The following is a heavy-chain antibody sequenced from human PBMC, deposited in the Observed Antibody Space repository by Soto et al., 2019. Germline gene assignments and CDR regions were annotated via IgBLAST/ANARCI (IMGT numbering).Heavy chain of an antibody. CDR3: AKEESGAADI. V-gene: IGHV4-4*07. CDR2: IDTSGKT. J-gene: IGHJ3*02. Sequence: QVQLQESGPGLVEPSETLSLTCTVSGGSLNTYYWNWIRQPVGKGLEWIGRIDTSGKTNYIPSLRSRITMSIDTFKNQFSLNLKFVTAADTAVYFCAKEESGAADIWGQGTMVTVS. CDR1: GGSLNTYY. D-gene: IGHD7-27*01.